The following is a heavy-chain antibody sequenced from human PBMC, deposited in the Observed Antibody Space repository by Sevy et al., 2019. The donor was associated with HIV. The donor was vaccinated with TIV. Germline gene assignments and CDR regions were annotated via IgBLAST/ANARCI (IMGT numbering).Heavy chain of an antibody. D-gene: IGHD2-2*01. Sequence: GGSLRLSCAASGFSFSNYWMSWVRQAPGKGLEWVDNIKREGSERYYVDPVKGRFGLCRDNAKNSLFLEMNGLRAEDPPLYYCARDCSSTNCFWGLDVWGQGTRDTVSS. V-gene: IGHV3-7*03. J-gene: IGHJ6*02. CDR2: IKREGSER. CDR3: ARDCSSTNCFWGLDV. CDR1: GFSFSNYW.